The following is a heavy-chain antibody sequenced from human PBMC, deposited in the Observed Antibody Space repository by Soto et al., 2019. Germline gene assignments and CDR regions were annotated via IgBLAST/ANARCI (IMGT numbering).Heavy chain of an antibody. V-gene: IGHV4-31*03. J-gene: IGHJ4*02. CDR3: ASTSLGGSSWPLGFDY. CDR2: IYYSGST. Sequence: PSETLSLTCTVSGGSISSGGYYWSWIRQHPGKGLEWIGYIYYSGSTYYNPSLKSRVTISVDTSKNQFSLKLSSVTAADTAVYYCASTSLGGSSWPLGFDYWGQGTLVTVSS. D-gene: IGHD6-13*01. CDR1: GGSISSGGYY.